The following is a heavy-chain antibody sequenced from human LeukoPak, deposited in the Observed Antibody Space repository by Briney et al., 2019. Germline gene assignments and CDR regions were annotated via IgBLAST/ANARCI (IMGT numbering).Heavy chain of an antibody. D-gene: IGHD2-15*01. CDR3: ARGPRDPTEFCSGGRCAPTYEF. V-gene: IGHV3-48*03. Sequence: PGGSLRLSCVVSGFTFNIYEMNWVRQAPGKGLDWVSYISSSGRTTYYADSVKGRFTISRDNAKNSLYLQMNSLRVDDTAVYYCARGPRDPTEFCSGGRCAPTYEFWGQGTLVTVSS. CDR1: GFTFNIYE. CDR2: ISSSGRTT. J-gene: IGHJ4*02.